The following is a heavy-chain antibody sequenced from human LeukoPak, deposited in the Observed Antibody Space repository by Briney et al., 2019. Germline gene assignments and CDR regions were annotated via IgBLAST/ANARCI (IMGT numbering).Heavy chain of an antibody. Sequence: PSETLSLTCAVYGGSFRGYYWSWIRQPPGKGLEWIGEINHSGSTNYNPSLKSRVTISVDTSKNQFSLKLSSVTAADTAVYYCASRADVWASGYTFDYWGQGTLVTVSS. J-gene: IGHJ4*02. CDR3: ASRADVWASGYTFDY. D-gene: IGHD3-22*01. CDR2: INHSGST. V-gene: IGHV4-34*01. CDR1: GGSFRGYY.